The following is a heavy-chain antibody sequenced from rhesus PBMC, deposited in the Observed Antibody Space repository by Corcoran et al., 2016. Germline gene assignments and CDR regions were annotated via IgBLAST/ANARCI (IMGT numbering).Heavy chain of an antibody. J-gene: IGHJ4*01. D-gene: IGHD5-24*01. CDR2: IKNNAEERTG. V-gene: IGHV3-16*02. CDR3: TRDGPGVYSGSIFYFDY. CDR1: GFTFRNYW. Sequence: EVHLVESGGALVQPGGSLRLSCGASGFTFRNYWMSWVGQAPGKGLDWVGRIKNNAEERTGEYVKSLKEWFTNARNDSKNTRYLQMNSRKTEDSAVYYGTRDGPGVYSGSIFYFDYWGQGVLVSVSS.